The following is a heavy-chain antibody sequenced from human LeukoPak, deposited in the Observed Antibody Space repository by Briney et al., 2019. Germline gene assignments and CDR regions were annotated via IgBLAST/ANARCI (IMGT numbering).Heavy chain of an antibody. V-gene: IGHV4-4*07. CDR3: AREPSITMVRGVILYSWFDP. Sequence: SETLSLTCTVSGGSISSYYWSWIRQPPGKGLEWIGRIYTSGSTNYNPSLKSRVTMSVDTSKNQFSLKLSSVTAADTAVYYCAREPSITMVRGVILYSWFDPWGQGTLVTVSS. CDR1: GGSISSYY. J-gene: IGHJ5*02. CDR2: IYTSGST. D-gene: IGHD3-10*01.